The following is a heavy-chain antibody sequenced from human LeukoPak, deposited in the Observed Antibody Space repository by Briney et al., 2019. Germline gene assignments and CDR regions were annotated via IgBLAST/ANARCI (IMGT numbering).Heavy chain of an antibody. D-gene: IGHD6-13*01. CDR2: IYHSGST. V-gene: IGHV4-59*01. CDR1: GGSISSYY. CDR3: ARRAAGVFYFDY. Sequence: SETLSLTCSVSGGSISSYYWSWIRQPPGKGLEWIGYIYHSGSTYYNPSLKSRVTISVDTSKNQFSLKLSSVTAADTAVYYCARRAAGVFYFDYWGQGTLVTVSS. J-gene: IGHJ4*02.